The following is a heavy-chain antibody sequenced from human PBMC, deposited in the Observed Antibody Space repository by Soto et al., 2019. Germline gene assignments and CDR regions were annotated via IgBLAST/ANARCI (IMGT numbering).Heavy chain of an antibody. Sequence: GGSLRLSCAASGFTFDDYAMHWVRQAPGKGLEWVSGISWNSGSIGYADSVKGRFTISRDNAKNSLYLQMNSLRAEDTALYYCATGRYYYDSSGGCGMDVWGQGTTVTVSS. D-gene: IGHD3-22*01. V-gene: IGHV3-9*01. CDR1: GFTFDDYA. CDR3: ATGRYYYDSSGGCGMDV. J-gene: IGHJ6*02. CDR2: ISWNSGSI.